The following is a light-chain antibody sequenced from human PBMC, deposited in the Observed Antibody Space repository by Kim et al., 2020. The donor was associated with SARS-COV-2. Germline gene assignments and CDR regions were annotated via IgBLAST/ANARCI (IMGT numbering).Light chain of an antibody. CDR3: QQYGSSPRT. CDR2: GAS. V-gene: IGKV3-20*01. Sequence: LSPGERATLSCRASQSVSSSYLAWYQQKPGQAPRLLIYGASSRATGIPDRFSGSGSGTDFTLTISRLEPEDFAVYYCQQYGSSPRTFGQGTKVDI. J-gene: IGKJ1*01. CDR1: QSVSSSY.